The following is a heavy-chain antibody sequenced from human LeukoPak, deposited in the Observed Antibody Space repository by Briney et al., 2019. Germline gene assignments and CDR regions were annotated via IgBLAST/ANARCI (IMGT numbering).Heavy chain of an antibody. Sequence: PSETLSLTCTVSGGSISSGSYYWSWIRQPAGKGLEWIGRIYTSGSTYYNPSLKSRVTISVDTSKNQFSLKLSSVTAADTAVYYCASSYYYDSSGYYFDYWGQGTLVTVSS. J-gene: IGHJ4*02. V-gene: IGHV4-61*02. CDR1: GGSISSGSYY. CDR3: ASSYYYDSSGYYFDY. D-gene: IGHD3-22*01. CDR2: IYTSGST.